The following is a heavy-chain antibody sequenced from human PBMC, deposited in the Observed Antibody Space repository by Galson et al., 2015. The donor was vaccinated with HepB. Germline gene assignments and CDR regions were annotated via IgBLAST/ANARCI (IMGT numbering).Heavy chain of an antibody. V-gene: IGHV1-69*04. Sequence: SVKVSCKAPGGTFSSYAISWVRQAPGQGLEWMGRIIPILGIANYAQKFQGRVTITADKSTSTAYMELSSLRSEDTAVYYCAGENWNYLRGDYYYYMDVWGKGTTVTVSS. D-gene: IGHD1-7*01. J-gene: IGHJ6*03. CDR3: AGENWNYLRGDYYYYMDV. CDR2: IIPILGIA. CDR1: GGTFSSYA.